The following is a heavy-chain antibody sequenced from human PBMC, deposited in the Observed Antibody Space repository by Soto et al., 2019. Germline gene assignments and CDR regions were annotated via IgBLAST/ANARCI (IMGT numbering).Heavy chain of an antibody. D-gene: IGHD3-22*01. CDR1: GFTFSTYV. Sequence: QVQLVESGGGVVQPGRSLRLSCAASGFTFSTYVIHWVRQAPGKGLEWVAVISYDGSNKYYADSVKGQFTISRDNSKNTLYLQMNTLRAEDTAVYYCARGRINNYYDGTDAFDIWGQGTMVTVSS. CDR2: ISYDGSNK. V-gene: IGHV3-30-3*01. J-gene: IGHJ3*02. CDR3: ARGRINNYYDGTDAFDI.